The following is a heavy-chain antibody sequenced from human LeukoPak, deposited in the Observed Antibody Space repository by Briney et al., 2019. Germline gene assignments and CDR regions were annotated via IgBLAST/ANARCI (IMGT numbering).Heavy chain of an antibody. D-gene: IGHD5-12*01. CDR1: GGSFSGYY. Sequence: SETLSLTCAVYGGSFSGYYWSWIRQPPGKGLEWIGEINHSGSTNYNPSLKSRVTISVDTSKNQFSLKLSSVTAADTAVYYCLRGYSGYYRGVFDYWGQGTLVTVSS. CDR2: INHSGST. V-gene: IGHV4-34*01. J-gene: IGHJ4*02. CDR3: LRGYSGYYRGVFDY.